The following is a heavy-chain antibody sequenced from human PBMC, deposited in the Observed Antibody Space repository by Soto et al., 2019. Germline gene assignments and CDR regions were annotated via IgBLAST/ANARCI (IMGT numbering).Heavy chain of an antibody. Sequence: PSETLSRTCTVSGGSVSSGSYYWSWIRQPPGKGLEWIGYIYYSGSTNYNPSLKSRVTISVDTSKNQFSLKLSSVTAADTAVYYCARDSPLTGYYRGYYYYGMDVWGQGTTVTVSS. J-gene: IGHJ6*02. D-gene: IGHD3-9*01. CDR2: IYYSGST. CDR3: ARDSPLTGYYRGYYYYGMDV. CDR1: GGSVSSGSYY. V-gene: IGHV4-61*01.